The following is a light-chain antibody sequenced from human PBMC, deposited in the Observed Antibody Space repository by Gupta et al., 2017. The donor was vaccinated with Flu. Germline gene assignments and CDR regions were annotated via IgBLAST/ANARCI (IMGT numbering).Light chain of an antibody. CDR1: ALPKQY. CDR2: KDT. CDR3: QLADSSGTVI. Sequence: SGDALPKQYVYWHQQKPGQAPVGVIYKDTERPSGIPERFSGSNSGTTVTLTISGVQAEDEADYYCQLADSSGTVIFGGGTKLTVL. J-gene: IGLJ2*01. V-gene: IGLV3-25*03.